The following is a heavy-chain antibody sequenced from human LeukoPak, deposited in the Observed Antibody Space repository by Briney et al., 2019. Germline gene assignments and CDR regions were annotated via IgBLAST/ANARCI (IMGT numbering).Heavy chain of an antibody. Sequence: GRSLRLSCAASGFTFDDYAMHWVRQAPGKGLEWVSGISWNSGSIGYADSVKGRFTISRDYAKNSLYLQMNSLRAEDTALYYCAKDSDYDPYGVDYWGQGTLVTVSS. CDR2: ISWNSGSI. V-gene: IGHV3-9*01. CDR3: AKDSDYDPYGVDY. CDR1: GFTFDDYA. D-gene: IGHD3-22*01. J-gene: IGHJ4*02.